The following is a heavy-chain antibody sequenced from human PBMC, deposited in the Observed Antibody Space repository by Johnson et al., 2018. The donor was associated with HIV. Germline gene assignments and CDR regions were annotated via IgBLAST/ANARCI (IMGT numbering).Heavy chain of an antibody. CDR2: IKSKTDGGTT. CDR1: GFTFSNAW. Sequence: VLLVESGGGLVKPGGSLRLSCAASGFTFSNAWMSWVRQAPGKGLEWVGRIKSKTDGGTTDYAAPVTGRFTISRDDSKNTLYLQMNSLKTEDTAVYYCTTDLGYYDSSGDAFDIWGQGTMVTVSS. D-gene: IGHD3-22*01. CDR3: TTDLGYYDSSGDAFDI. V-gene: IGHV3-15*01. J-gene: IGHJ3*02.